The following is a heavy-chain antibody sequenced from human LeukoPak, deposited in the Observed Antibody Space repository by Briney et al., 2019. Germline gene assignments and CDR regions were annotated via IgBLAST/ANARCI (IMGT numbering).Heavy chain of an antibody. V-gene: IGHV1-18*01. CDR2: ISAYNGNT. Sequence: ASVKVSCKASGYTFTSYGISWVRQAPGQGLEWMGWISAYNGNTNYAQKLQGRVTMTTDTSTSTAYMELRSLRSDDTAVYYCARVPYYYDSSGYKHTPLDYWGQGTLVTVSS. D-gene: IGHD3-22*01. J-gene: IGHJ4*02. CDR3: ARVPYYYDSSGYKHTPLDY. CDR1: GYTFTSYG.